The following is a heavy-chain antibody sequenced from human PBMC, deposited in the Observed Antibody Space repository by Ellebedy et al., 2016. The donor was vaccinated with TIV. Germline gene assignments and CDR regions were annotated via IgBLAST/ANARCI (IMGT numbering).Heavy chain of an antibody. CDR1: RGTFSSYG. J-gene: IGHJ4*02. D-gene: IGHD4-23*01. CDR2: IIPILGKA. CDR3: ARVGNYYGGNPSYYFDY. V-gene: IGHV1-69*10. Sequence: SVKVSCKASRGTFSSYGISWVRQAPGQGLEWMGAIIPILGKANYAQKFQGRVTITADESTYTAYMELRSLSSEDTAVYYSARVGNYYGGNPSYYFDYWGQGTLVTVSS.